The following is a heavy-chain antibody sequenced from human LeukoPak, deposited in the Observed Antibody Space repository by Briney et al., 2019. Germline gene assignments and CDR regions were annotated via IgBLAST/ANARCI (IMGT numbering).Heavy chain of an antibody. CDR3: GRWSPNPNDS. V-gene: IGHV1-18*01. D-gene: IGHD3-3*01. J-gene: IGHJ5*01. Sequence: GASVKVSCKASGYTFINHGISWVRQAPGQGLEWMGWISAYNGHTEYGPNLQDRVTMTTDTSTTTAYMELRSLTSDDTAVYYCGRWSPNPNDSWGQGTLVTVSS. CDR1: GYTFINHG. CDR2: ISAYNGHT.